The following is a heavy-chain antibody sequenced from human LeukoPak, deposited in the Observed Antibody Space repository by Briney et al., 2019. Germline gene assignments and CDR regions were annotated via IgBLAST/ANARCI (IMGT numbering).Heavy chain of an antibody. D-gene: IGHD3-22*01. CDR2: ISSSSYI. J-gene: IGHJ4*02. CDR3: ARDGATYYYDSSGYYPFDY. CDR1: GFTFSSYS. Sequence: GGSLRLSCAASGFTFSSYSMNWVRQAPGKGLEWVSSISSSSYIYYADSVKGRFTISRDNAKNSLYLQMNSLRAEDTAVYYCARDGATYYYDSSGYYPFDYWGQGTLVTVSS. V-gene: IGHV3-21*01.